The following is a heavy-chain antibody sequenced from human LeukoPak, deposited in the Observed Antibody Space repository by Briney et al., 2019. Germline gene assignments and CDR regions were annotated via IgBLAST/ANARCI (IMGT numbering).Heavy chain of an antibody. Sequence: PGGSLRLSCAASGFTFDDYGMSWVRQAPGKGLEWVSGINWNGGSTGYADSAKGRFTISRDNAKNSLYLQMNSLRAEDTAVYYCARVATSLARDDYWGQGTLVTVSS. CDR2: INWNGGST. J-gene: IGHJ4*02. CDR3: ARVATSLARDDY. V-gene: IGHV3-20*04. CDR1: GFTFDDYG.